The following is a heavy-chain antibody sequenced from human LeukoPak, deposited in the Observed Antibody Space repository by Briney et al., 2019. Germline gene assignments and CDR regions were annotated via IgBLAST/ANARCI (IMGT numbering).Heavy chain of an antibody. CDR2: IRYDGSDK. D-gene: IGHD2-15*01. J-gene: IGHJ3*02. CDR3: ARVRSGGTTGGAFDI. V-gene: IGHV3-30*02. Sequence: GGSLRLSCSASGFTFSSYGMHWVRQAPGKGLVWVAFIRYDGSDKYYAESVKGRFTISRDNAKNTLYLQMNSLRAEDTAVYYCARVRSGGTTGGAFDIWGQGTMVTVSS. CDR1: GFTFSSYG.